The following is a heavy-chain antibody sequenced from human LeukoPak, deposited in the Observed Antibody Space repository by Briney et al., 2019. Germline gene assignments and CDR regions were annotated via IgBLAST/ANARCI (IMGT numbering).Heavy chain of an antibody. D-gene: IGHD4-11*01. Sequence: GGSLRLSCAASGFTFSDYAMHWVRQAPGKGLEWVAVISYDGSNKYYADSVKGRFTISRDNAKNSLYLQMNSLRAEDTAVYYCARAPYSNYIYYYYYMDVWGKGTTVTVSS. J-gene: IGHJ6*03. CDR2: ISYDGSNK. V-gene: IGHV3-30-3*01. CDR3: ARAPYSNYIYYYYYMDV. CDR1: GFTFSDYA.